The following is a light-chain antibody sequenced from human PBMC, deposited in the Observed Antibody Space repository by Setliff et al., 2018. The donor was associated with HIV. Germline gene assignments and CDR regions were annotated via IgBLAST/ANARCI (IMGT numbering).Light chain of an antibody. J-gene: IGLJ1*01. CDR3: CSYTSSTTYV. CDR1: RSDIGTYDL. Sequence: QSVLTQPASVSGSPGQSSTISCTGTRSDIGTYDLVSWYRQYPGEAPKLIIYEVNRRPAGVSDRLSGSKSGNTASLTISGLRAEDEATYYCCSYTSSTTYVFGTGTKVTVL. CDR2: EVN. V-gene: IGLV2-23*02.